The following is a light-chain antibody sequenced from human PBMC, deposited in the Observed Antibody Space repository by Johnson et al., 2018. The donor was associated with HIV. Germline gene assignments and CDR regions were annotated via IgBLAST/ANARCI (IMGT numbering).Light chain of an antibody. CDR2: DNN. CDR3: AAWDDSLNGPYV. CDR1: SSNIGRNY. V-gene: IGLV1-51*01. J-gene: IGLJ1*01. Sequence: QSVLTQPPSVSAAPGQMVTISCSGSSSNIGRNYVSWYQQLPGTAPKLLIYDNNKRPSGIPARFSGSKSGPSASLAISGLPAADEADYYCAAWDDSLNGPYVFGTGTKVTVL.